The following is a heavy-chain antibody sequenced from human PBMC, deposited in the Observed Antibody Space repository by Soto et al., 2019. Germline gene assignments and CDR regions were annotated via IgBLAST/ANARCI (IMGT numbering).Heavy chain of an antibody. CDR1: GFTFSSYA. CDR3: ASGGNYYDSSENTFDY. J-gene: IGHJ4*02. Sequence: GGSLRLSCAASGFTFSSYAMSWVRQAPGKGLEWVSAISGSGGSTYYADSVKGRFTISRDNSKNTLYLQMNSLRAEDTAVYYCASGGNYYDSSENTFDYWGQGTLVTVSS. CDR2: ISGSGGST. V-gene: IGHV3-23*01. D-gene: IGHD3-22*01.